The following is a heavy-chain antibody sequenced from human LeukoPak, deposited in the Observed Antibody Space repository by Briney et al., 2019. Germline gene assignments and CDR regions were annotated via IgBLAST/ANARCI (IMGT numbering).Heavy chain of an antibody. CDR3: ASGGTAVVMALTYYFDT. Sequence: SETLSLTCAASGYSISSGYYWGWIRQPPGKGLEWIGSIYHTGSTYYNPSLQSRVTISLDSPKNQFSLKLTSVTAADTAVYYCASGGTAVVMALTYYFDTWGQGTPVTVSS. V-gene: IGHV4-38-2*01. CDR1: GYSISSGYY. D-gene: IGHD3-22*01. CDR2: IYHTGST. J-gene: IGHJ4*02.